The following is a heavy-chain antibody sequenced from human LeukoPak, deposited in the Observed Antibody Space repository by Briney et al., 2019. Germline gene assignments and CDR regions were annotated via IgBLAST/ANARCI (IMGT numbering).Heavy chain of an antibody. Sequence: GGSLRLSCAASGFTFSSYGMHWVRQAPGKGLEWVAVISYDGSNKYYADSVKGRFTISRDNSKNTLYLQMNSLRAEDTAVYYCAKSGTRSSWSPRVKTYLDYWGQGTLVTVSS. CDR1: GFTFSSYG. CDR2: ISYDGSNK. CDR3: AKSGTRSSWSPRVKTYLDY. V-gene: IGHV3-30*18. D-gene: IGHD6-13*01. J-gene: IGHJ4*02.